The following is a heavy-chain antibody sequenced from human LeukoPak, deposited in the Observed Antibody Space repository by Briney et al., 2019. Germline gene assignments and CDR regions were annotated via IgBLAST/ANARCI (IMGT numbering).Heavy chain of an antibody. D-gene: IGHD4-17*01. CDR1: GGSISSGGYS. Sequence: SETLSLTCAVSGGSISSGGYSWSWIRQPPGKGLEWIGYIYHSGSTYYNPSLKNRVTISVDRSKNQFSLKLSSVTAADTAVYYCARLDGDYVGSYYGMDVWGQGTTVTVSS. V-gene: IGHV4-30-2*01. CDR3: ARLDGDYVGSYYGMDV. CDR2: IYHSGST. J-gene: IGHJ6*02.